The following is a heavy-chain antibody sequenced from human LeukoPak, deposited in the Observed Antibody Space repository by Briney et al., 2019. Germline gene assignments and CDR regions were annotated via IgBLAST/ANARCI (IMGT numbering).Heavy chain of an antibody. V-gene: IGHV5-51*01. D-gene: IGHD3-22*01. J-gene: IGHJ4*02. CDR2: IYPGDSDT. Sequence: GESLKISCKGSGYRFTSYWIGWVRQMPGKGLEWMGIIYPGDSDTRYSPSFQGQVTIPADKSISTAYLQWSSLKASDTAMYYCARRRYYDSSGYYSSAFDYWGQGTLVTVSS. CDR3: ARRRYYDSSGYYSSAFDY. CDR1: GYRFTSYW.